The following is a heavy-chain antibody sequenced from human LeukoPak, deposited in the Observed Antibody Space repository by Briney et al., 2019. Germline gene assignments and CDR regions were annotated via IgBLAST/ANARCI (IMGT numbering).Heavy chain of an antibody. Sequence: SETLSLTCTVSGGTISSGSYYWSWIRQSAGKGLEWIGRINTSGITNYNPSLKSRVTISVDMSKNQFSLKLTSVTAADTAVYYCARGQTQSIVVAFDPWGQGTLVTVSS. J-gene: IGHJ5*02. D-gene: IGHD2-21*01. V-gene: IGHV4-61*02. CDR2: INTSGIT. CDR1: GGTISSGSYY. CDR3: ARGQTQSIVVAFDP.